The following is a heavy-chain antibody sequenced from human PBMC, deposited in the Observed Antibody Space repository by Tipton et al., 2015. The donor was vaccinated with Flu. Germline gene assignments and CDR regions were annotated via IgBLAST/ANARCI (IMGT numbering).Heavy chain of an antibody. CDR1: GFTFSSYA. CDR3: AKLTGESIAARSYYYYGMDV. D-gene: IGHD6-6*01. CDR2: ISGSGGST. V-gene: IGHV3-23*01. J-gene: IGHJ6*02. Sequence: SLRLSCAASGFTFSSYAMSWVRQAPGKGLEWVSAISGSGGSTYYADSVKGRFTISRDNSKNTLYLQMNSLRAEDTAVYYCAKLTGESIAARSYYYYGMDVWGQGTTVPVSS.